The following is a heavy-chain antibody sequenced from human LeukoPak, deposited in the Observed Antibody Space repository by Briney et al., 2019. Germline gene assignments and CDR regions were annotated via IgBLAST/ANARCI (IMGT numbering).Heavy chain of an antibody. CDR2: IYHSGST. CDR1: GGSISSGGYS. V-gene: IGHV4-30-2*01. J-gene: IGHJ5*02. Sequence: PSQTLSLTCAVSGGSISSGGYSWSWIRQPPGKGLEWIGYIYHSGSTYYNPSLKSRVTISVDRSKNQFSLKLSSVTAADTAVYYCARDRASYGSGSYYSFGWFDPWGQGTLVTDSS. D-gene: IGHD3-10*01. CDR3: ARDRASYGSGSYYSFGWFDP.